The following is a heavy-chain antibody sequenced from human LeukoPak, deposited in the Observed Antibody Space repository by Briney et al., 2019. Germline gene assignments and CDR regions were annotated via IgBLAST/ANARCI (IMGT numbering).Heavy chain of an antibody. CDR1: GYSFTSYW. Sequence: GESLKTSCKGSGYSFTSYWIGWVRQMPGKGLEWMGIIYPGDSDTRYSPSFQGQVTISADKSISTAYLQWSSLKASDTAMYYCARHPLYCSSTSCYDYWGQGTLVTVSS. D-gene: IGHD2-2*01. V-gene: IGHV5-51*01. J-gene: IGHJ4*02. CDR3: ARHPLYCSSTSCYDY. CDR2: IYPGDSDT.